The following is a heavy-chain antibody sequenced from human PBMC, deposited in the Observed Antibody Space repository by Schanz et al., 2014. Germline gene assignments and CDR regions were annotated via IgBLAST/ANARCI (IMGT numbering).Heavy chain of an antibody. J-gene: IGHJ4*02. CDR2: ISASGGDT. CDR1: EFTFSTDA. Sequence: EVQLLESGGGLVQPGGSLRLSCAASEFTFSTDAMSWVRQAPGKGLEWLSVISASGGDTYYADSVKGRFTISRDNSKNTLYLQMNSLRAEDTAVYYCAKVRYSSGWGGDYFDEWGQGTLVTVAS. CDR3: AKVRYSSGWGGDYFDE. V-gene: IGHV3-23*01. D-gene: IGHD6-25*01.